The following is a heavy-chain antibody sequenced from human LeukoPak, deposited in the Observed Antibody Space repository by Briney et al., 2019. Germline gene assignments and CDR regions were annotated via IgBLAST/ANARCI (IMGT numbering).Heavy chain of an antibody. D-gene: IGHD4-23*01. CDR2: INPSGGST. CDR1: GYTVTSYY. Sequence: ASVKVSCKASGYTVTSYYMHWVRQAPGQGLEWMGIINPSGGSTSYAQKFQGRVTVTRDMSTSTVYMELSSLRSEDTAVYSCARDLYGANSGAFDIWGQGTMVTVSS. V-gene: IGHV1-46*01. CDR3: ARDLYGANSGAFDI. J-gene: IGHJ3*02.